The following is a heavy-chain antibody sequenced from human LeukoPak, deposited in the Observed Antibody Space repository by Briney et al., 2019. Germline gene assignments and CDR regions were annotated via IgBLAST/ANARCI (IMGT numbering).Heavy chain of an antibody. J-gene: IGHJ4*02. CDR3: ARVQRDGDYADY. CDR1: GGSISSGDYY. V-gene: IGHV4-30-4*01. D-gene: IGHD4-17*01. Sequence: SETLSLTCTVSGGSISSGDYYWSRIRQPPGKGLEWIGYIYYSGSTYYNPSLKSRVTISLDTSKNQFSLKLSSVTAADTAVYYCARVQRDGDYADYWGQGTLVTVSS. CDR2: IYYSGST.